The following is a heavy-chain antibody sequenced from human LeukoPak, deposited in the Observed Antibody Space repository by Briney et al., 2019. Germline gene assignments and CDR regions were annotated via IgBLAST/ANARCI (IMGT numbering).Heavy chain of an antibody. V-gene: IGHV1-2*02. CDR3: ARDSRQAVKWLPQGWFDP. Sequence: ASVKVSCKASGYTFTGYYMHWVRQAPGQGLEWMGWINPNSGGTNYAQKFQGRVTMTRDTSISTAYMELSRLRSDDTAVYYCARDSRQAVKWLPQGWFDPWGQGTLVTVSS. CDR1: GYTFTGYY. D-gene: IGHD3-22*01. J-gene: IGHJ5*02. CDR2: INPNSGGT.